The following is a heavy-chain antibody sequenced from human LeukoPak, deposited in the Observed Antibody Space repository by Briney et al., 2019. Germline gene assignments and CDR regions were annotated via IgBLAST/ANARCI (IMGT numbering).Heavy chain of an antibody. V-gene: IGHV4-4*07. J-gene: IGHJ4*02. Sequence: SETLSLTCIVSGGPINNYSWSWIRQPAGKGLEWMGRIYSSGSTSYNPSLKNRLTISLDKTKNQVSLKLTSVTAADTAMYVCAREQTTGFDQWGQGTLVTVSS. D-gene: IGHD4-17*01. CDR1: GGPINNYS. CDR2: IYSSGST. CDR3: AREQTTGFDQ.